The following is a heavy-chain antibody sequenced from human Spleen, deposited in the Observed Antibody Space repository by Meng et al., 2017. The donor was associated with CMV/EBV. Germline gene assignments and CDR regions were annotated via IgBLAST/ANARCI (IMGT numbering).Heavy chain of an antibody. V-gene: IGHV4-31*02. CDR3: ARLTFPEITGTHFDY. CDR1: GGSISSGGYY. J-gene: IGHJ4*02. D-gene: IGHD1-20*01. Sequence: GGSISSGGYYWSWIRQHPVTGLEWIGYIFYSGSTYYNPSLKSRLTISVDTSKNHFSLKLSSVTAADTAVYYCARLTFPEITGTHFDYWGQGTLVTVSS. CDR2: IFYSGST.